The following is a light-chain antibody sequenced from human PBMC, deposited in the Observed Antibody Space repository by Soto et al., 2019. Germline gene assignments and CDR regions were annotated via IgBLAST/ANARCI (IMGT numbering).Light chain of an antibody. V-gene: IGKV3-11*01. Sequence: EIVLTQSPATLSLSPGERATLSCRASQSVSSYLAWYQQKPGQAPRLLIYDASNRATGIPARFSGSGSGTDFTLTISSLEPEDFAVYYCQQRNTLFGGGTKVEIK. J-gene: IGKJ4*01. CDR1: QSVSSY. CDR2: DAS. CDR3: QQRNTL.